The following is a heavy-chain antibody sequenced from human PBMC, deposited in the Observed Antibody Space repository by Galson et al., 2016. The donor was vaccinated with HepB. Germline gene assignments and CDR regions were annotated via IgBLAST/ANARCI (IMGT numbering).Heavy chain of an antibody. CDR2: ISVNVGST. Sequence: SLRLSCATTTFAFSRTWMTWVRQAPGKGLEWVSVISVNVGSTNYADSVRGRFTISRDSSNNPLYLQMNSLRVEDTAIYYCARARQTCTGDCYYNGFDPWGQGTLVTVSS. V-gene: IGHV3-23*01. CDR3: ARARQTCTGDCYYNGFDP. CDR1: TFAFSRTW. D-gene: IGHD2-21*02. J-gene: IGHJ5*02.